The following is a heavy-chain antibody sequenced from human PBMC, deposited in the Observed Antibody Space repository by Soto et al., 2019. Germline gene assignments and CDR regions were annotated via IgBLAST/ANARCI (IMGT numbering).Heavy chain of an antibody. CDR3: ARPVTTPSYYHYGMDG. CDR2: IYPGDSDT. Sequence: GESLKISCKGSGYIFTSYWIGCVRQRPGKGLEWMGIIYPGDSDTRYSPSFQGQVTISADKSISTAYLQWSSLKASDTAMYYCARPVTTPSYYHYGMDGWGHVTTVTVSS. CDR1: GYIFTSYW. D-gene: IGHD4-17*01. V-gene: IGHV5-51*01. J-gene: IGHJ6*02.